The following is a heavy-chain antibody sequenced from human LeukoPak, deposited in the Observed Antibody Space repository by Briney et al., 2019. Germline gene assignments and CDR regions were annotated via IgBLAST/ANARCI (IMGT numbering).Heavy chain of an antibody. D-gene: IGHD4/OR15-4a*01. Sequence: GGSLRLSCAASGFTFSNAWMSWVRQAPGKGLEWVANIQQDGSEKYYVDSVKGRFTISRDNAKNSLYLQMNSLRAEDTAVYYCARRAGAYSHPYDYWGQGTLVTVSS. V-gene: IGHV3-7*03. CDR3: ARRAGAYSHPYDY. CDR2: IQQDGSEK. CDR1: GFTFSNAW. J-gene: IGHJ4*02.